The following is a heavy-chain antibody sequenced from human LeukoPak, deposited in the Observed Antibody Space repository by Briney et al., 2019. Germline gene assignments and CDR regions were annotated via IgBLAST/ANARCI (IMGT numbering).Heavy chain of an antibody. Sequence: GASVKVSCKASGGTFSSYAISWVRQAPGQGLEWMGGIIPIFGTANYAQKFQGRVTITTDESTSTAYMELRSLRSDDTAVYYCARDSGDYGDYDFYFDYWGQGTLVTVSS. CDR2: IIPIFGTA. V-gene: IGHV1-69*05. CDR1: GGTFSSYA. CDR3: ARDSGDYGDYDFYFDY. J-gene: IGHJ4*02. D-gene: IGHD4-17*01.